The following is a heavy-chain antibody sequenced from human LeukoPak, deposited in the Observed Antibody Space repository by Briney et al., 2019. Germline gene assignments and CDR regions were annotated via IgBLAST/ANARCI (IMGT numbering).Heavy chain of an antibody. CDR1: GFTFSSYS. J-gene: IGHJ6*02. V-gene: IGHV3-21*01. D-gene: IGHD3-3*01. CDR2: ISSSSSYI. CDR3: ARAPTNYDFWSGYYSLDYYYGMDV. Sequence: PGGSLRLSCAASGFTFSSYSMNWVRQAPGKGLEWVSSISSSSSYIYYADSVKGRFTISRDNAKNSLYLQMNSPRAEDTAVYYCARAPTNYDFWSGYYSLDYYYGMDVWGQGTTVTVSS.